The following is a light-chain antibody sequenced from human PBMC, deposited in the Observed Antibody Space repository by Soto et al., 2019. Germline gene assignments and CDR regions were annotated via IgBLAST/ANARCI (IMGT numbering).Light chain of an antibody. V-gene: IGKV2-28*01. CDR2: LGS. J-gene: IGKJ4*01. CDR1: HSLLRSDCYSS. CDR3: MQARQAPTT. Sequence: DIVMTQSPVSLPVTPGEAAFISCRSSHSLLRSDCYSSLDWYRQKSGHFTQFLIHLGSIRASRVPYRFSGRGSGSDFTLKISRVEAEDVGVYFSMQARQAPTTVGGGTKVDLK.